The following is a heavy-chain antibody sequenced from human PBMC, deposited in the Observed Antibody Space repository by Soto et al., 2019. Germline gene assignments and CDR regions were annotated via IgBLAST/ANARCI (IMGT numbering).Heavy chain of an antibody. D-gene: IGHD5-18*01. CDR3: AMADTAMVTTDKYYYYYGMDV. J-gene: IGHJ6*02. CDR2: IIPIFGTA. CDR1: GGTFSSYA. Sequence: QVQLVQSGAEVKKPGSSVKVSCKASGGTFSSYAISWVRQAPGQGLEWMGGIIPIFGTANYAQKFQGRVTITADESTSTAYMELSSLRSEDKAVYYCAMADTAMVTTDKYYYYYGMDVWGQGTTVTVSS. V-gene: IGHV1-69*01.